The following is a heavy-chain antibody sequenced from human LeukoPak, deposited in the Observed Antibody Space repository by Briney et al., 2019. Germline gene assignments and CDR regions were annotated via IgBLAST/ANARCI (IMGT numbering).Heavy chain of an antibody. V-gene: IGHV3-7*01. D-gene: IGHD6-19*01. CDR2: IKQDGSEK. CDR3: ARARWYSSGWWTNDY. CDR1: RVTFGSYW. J-gene: IGHJ4*02. Sequence: GGSLRLSCAPSRVTFGSYWMTWVRQAPGKGLEWVANIKQDGSEKYYVDSVKGRFTISRDNAKKSLYLQMNSLRAEDTAVYYCARARWYSSGWWTNDYWGQGTLVTVSS.